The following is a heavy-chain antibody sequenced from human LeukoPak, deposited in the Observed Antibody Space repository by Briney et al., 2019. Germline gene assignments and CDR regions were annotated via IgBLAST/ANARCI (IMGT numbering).Heavy chain of an antibody. CDR1: GFTFSSYA. CDR3: AKLDHARSSPNSPVY. D-gene: IGHD3/OR15-3a*01. V-gene: IGHV3-23*01. CDR2: ISGSGGSR. J-gene: IGHJ4*02. Sequence: GGSLRLSCAASGFTFSSYAVRWVRHAPGKGLVWVIPISGSGGSRYHADCVKARFHISREISKTTLYLHMNSLRAEDTAVYYCAKLDHARSSPNSPVYWGQGTLVTVSS.